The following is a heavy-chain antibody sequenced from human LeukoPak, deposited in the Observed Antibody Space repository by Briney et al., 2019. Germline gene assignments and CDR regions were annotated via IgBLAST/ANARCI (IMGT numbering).Heavy chain of an antibody. CDR1: GLTFDDYA. D-gene: IGHD5-12*01. CDR3: SINGGGDSGYGNFDY. Sequence: RCRSLSLSCAVSGLTFDDYAMHWVRPVPGKGLEWVSGINWDSDSIGYADSVKRRFTTSRDNAKTSLYLQMHSLRAEDTAFYYCSINGGGDSGYGNFDYWGQGTLVTVSS. V-gene: IGHV3-9*01. CDR2: INWDSDSI. J-gene: IGHJ4*02.